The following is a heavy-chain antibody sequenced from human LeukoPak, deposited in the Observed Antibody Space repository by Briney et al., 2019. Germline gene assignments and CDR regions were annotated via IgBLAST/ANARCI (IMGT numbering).Heavy chain of an antibody. V-gene: IGHV4-59*13. D-gene: IGHD4-23*01. CDR1: GGSISGYY. CDR3: ARVYPDYGGNSDAFDI. J-gene: IGHJ3*02. Sequence: SETLSLTCTVSGGSISGYYWSWSRQPPGKGVEWIGNLYYMRGAWYKSSLKSRVTTSVDTSRNEFSLKLSSVTAADTAVYYCARVYPDYGGNSDAFDIWGQGTMVTVSS. CDR2: LYYMRGA.